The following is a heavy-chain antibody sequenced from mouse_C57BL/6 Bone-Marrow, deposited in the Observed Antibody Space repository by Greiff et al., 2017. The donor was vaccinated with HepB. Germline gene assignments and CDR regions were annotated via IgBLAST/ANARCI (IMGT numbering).Heavy chain of an antibody. CDR3: SITTVVATDYAMDY. V-gene: IGHV1-82*01. CDR2: IYPGDGDT. D-gene: IGHD1-1*01. CDR1: GYAFSSSW. Sequence: VQVVESGPELVKPGASVKISCKASGYAFSSSWMNWVKQRPGKGLEWIGRIYPGDGDTNYNGKFKGKATLTADKSSSTAYMQLSSLTSEDSAVYFCSITTVVATDYAMDYWGQGTSVTVSS. J-gene: IGHJ4*01.